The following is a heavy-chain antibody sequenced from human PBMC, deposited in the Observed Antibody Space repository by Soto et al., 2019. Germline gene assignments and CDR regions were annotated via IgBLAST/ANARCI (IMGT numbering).Heavy chain of an antibody. J-gene: IGHJ5*01. V-gene: IGHV4-31*03. Sequence: QVQLQESGPGLVKPSQTLSLPCSVSVDSLHIGGYYWTWIRQRPGEGLEWMGYIYYTGKTYYNPSLESRLTMSVDRTTNQFSLNLNSVTAADTAVYYCGRDVTINANCIVSWGQGTLVTVSS. CDR1: VDSLHIGGYY. D-gene: IGHD2-2*01. CDR2: IYYTGKT. CDR3: GRDVTINANCIVS.